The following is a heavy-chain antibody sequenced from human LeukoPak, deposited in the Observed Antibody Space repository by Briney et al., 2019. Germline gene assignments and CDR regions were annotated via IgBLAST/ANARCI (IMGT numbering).Heavy chain of an antibody. CDR3: ARLSYSSSWSPFGY. Sequence: SETLSLTCDLYGESLSGYCWTWIRQTPGKGLEWIGHMNHLMTTNYNPSLESRVTISLDASKSQFSLNLTSVTAADTAVYYCARLSYSSSWSPFGYWGQGTLVTVSS. J-gene: IGHJ4*02. CDR1: GESLSGYC. V-gene: IGHV4-34*01. D-gene: IGHD6-13*01. CDR2: MNHLMTT.